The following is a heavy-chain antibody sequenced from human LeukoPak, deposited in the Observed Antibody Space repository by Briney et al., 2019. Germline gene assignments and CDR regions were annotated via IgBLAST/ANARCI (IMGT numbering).Heavy chain of an antibody. CDR3: AGQRGASGTINYFDP. D-gene: IGHD3-10*01. V-gene: IGHV5-51*01. J-gene: IGHJ5*02. CDR1: GYSFTTYW. Sequence: GESLKISCETSGYSFTTYWIGWVRQMPGTGLEWVGAIYPDDSDARYSPSSQGQVIISADKSTRTAYLQWSSLKASDTAIYYCAGQRGASGTINYFDPWGQGTLVTVSS. CDR2: IYPDDSDA.